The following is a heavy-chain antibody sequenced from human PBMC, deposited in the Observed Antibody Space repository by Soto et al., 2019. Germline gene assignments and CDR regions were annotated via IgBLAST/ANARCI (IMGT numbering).Heavy chain of an antibody. CDR2: IYYSGST. CDR1: GGSINSNNYY. V-gene: IGHV4-61*01. CDR3: ARVHPPRDYDFWSGYSIYYYYGMDV. D-gene: IGHD3-3*01. J-gene: IGHJ6*02. Sequence: SETLSLTCTVSGGSINSNNYYWSWIRQPPGKGLEWIGYIYYSGSTNYNPSLKSRVTISVDTSKNQFSLKLSSVTAADTAVYYCARVHPPRDYDFWSGYSIYYYYGMDVWGQGTTVTVSS.